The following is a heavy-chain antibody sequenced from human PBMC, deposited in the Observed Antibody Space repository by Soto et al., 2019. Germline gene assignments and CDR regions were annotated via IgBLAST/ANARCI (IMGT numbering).Heavy chain of an antibody. Sequence: PGGSLRLSCAASGFTVSNSYISWVRQAPGKGLEWVSAIYSGGSTYYADSVKGRFTISRDNSRNTLYLQMNSLRAEDTAVYFCARCDGSATYCFFFAYWGQGTPVTVSS. J-gene: IGHJ4*02. CDR3: ARCDGSATYCFFFAY. V-gene: IGHV3-66*01. CDR1: GFTVSNSY. CDR2: IYSGGST. D-gene: IGHD3-10*01.